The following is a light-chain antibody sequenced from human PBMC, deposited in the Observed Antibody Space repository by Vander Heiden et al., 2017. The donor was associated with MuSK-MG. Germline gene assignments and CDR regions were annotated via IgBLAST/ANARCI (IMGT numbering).Light chain of an antibody. CDR2: DAS. Sequence: EIVLTQSPATLSLSPGERATLSCRASQRVGSSLAWYQQKPGQAPRLLFYDASNRATGIPARFSGSGSGTDFTLTISSLEPEDFAVYYWQREITFGPGTKVDIK. CDR1: QRVGSS. J-gene: IGKJ3*01. V-gene: IGKV3-11*01. CDR3: QREIT.